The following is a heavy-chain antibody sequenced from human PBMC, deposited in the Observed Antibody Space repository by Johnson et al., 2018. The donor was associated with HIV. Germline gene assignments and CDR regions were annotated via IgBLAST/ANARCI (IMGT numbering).Heavy chain of an antibody. CDR3: VRESLRRIPVPGPGDAAVDI. CDR2: IGTIAGDT. CDR1: GFTFSNAW. Sequence: EVQLMESGGGLVQPGGSLRLSCAASGFTFSNAWMSWVRQAPGKGLEWVSAIGTIAGDTFYSASVKGRFTISRENAKDSLYLQMNSLRAGDTAIYYCVRESLRRIPVPGPGDAAVDIWGLGTMVTVYS. D-gene: IGHD6-19*01. V-gene: IGHV3-13*01. J-gene: IGHJ3*02.